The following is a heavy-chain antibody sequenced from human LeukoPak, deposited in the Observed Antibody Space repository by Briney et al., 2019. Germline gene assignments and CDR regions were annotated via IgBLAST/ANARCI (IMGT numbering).Heavy chain of an antibody. CDR2: ISYDGSNK. Sequence: GGSLRLSCAASGFTFSSYGMHWVRQAPGKGLEWVAVISYDGSNKYYADSVKGRFTISRDNSKNTLYLQMNSLRAEDTAVYYCASGGDSPDYWGQGTLVTVSS. J-gene: IGHJ4*02. CDR1: GFTFSSYG. V-gene: IGHV3-30*03. CDR3: ASGGDSPDY. D-gene: IGHD3-16*01.